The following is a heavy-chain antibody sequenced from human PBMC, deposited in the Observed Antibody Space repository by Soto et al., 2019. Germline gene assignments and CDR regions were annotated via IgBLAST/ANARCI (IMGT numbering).Heavy chain of an antibody. Sequence: EVQLVESGGGVIKCGGSFRLSCAASGFTLSNAWMSWVRQATGEGLEGVGRFKSKTDGGTTDYAAPVKGRFTISRDDSKNTLYLQMNSLKTEDTAVYYCTTDGSYYYDSTGGWFDPWGQGTLVTVSS. CDR2: FKSKTDGGTT. J-gene: IGHJ5*02. V-gene: IGHV3-15*01. CDR3: TTDGSYYYDSTGGWFDP. CDR1: GFTLSNAW. D-gene: IGHD3-22*01.